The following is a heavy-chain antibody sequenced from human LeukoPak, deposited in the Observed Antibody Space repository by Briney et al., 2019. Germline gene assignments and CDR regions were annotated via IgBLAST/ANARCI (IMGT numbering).Heavy chain of an antibody. J-gene: IGHJ4*02. CDR2: IKQDGSEK. D-gene: IGHD4-17*01. V-gene: IGHV3-7*01. CDR3: ATWGDYGAD. CDR1: GFTFSSYW. Sequence: GGSLRLSCAASGFTFSSYWMSWVRQAPGKGLEWVANIKQDGSEKYYVDSVKGRFTISRDNSKNTLYLQMNSLRAEDTAVYYCATWGDYGADWGQGTLVTVSS.